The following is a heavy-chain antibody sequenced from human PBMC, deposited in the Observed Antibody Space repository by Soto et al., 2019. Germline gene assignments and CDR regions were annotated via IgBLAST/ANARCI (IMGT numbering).Heavy chain of an antibody. V-gene: IGHV3-23*01. D-gene: IGHD5-18*01. CDR3: AKDQGYSYGDVWGYGMDV. CDR1: GFTFSSYA. Sequence: EVQLLESGGGLVQPGGSLRLSCAASGFTFSSYAMSWVRQAPGKGLEWVSAISGSGGSTYYADSVKGRFTISRDNSKNTLYLQMNSLRPEDTAVYYCAKDQGYSYGDVWGYGMDVWGQGTTVTVSS. CDR2: ISGSGGST. J-gene: IGHJ6*02.